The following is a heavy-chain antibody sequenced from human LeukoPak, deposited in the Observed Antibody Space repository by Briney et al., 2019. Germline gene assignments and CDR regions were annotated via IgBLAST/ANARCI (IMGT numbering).Heavy chain of an antibody. D-gene: IGHD3-22*01. CDR1: GFTFSSYA. CDR3: AKVDFWYYDSSSP. J-gene: IGHJ5*02. CDR2: ISGSGGST. V-gene: IGHV3-23*01. Sequence: TGGSLRLSCAASGFTFSSYAMSWVRQTPGKGLEWVSAISGSGGSTYYADSVKGRFTISRDNSKNTLYLQMNSLRAEDTAVYYCAKVDFWYYDSSSPWGQGTLVTVSS.